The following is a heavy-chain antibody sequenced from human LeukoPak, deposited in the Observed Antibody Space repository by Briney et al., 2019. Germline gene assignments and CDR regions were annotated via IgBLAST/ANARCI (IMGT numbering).Heavy chain of an antibody. V-gene: IGHV4-59*01. J-gene: IGHJ4*02. D-gene: IGHD4-17*01. CDR1: SGSISNYY. CDR2: IYYSGSS. Sequence: SETLSLTCTVSSGSISNYYWSWIRQPPGKGLEWIGYIYYSGSSKYNPSLKSRVTISVDTSKKQFSLRLSSVTAADTAVYYCARELGDYVDYWGQGTLVTVSS. CDR3: ARELGDYVDY.